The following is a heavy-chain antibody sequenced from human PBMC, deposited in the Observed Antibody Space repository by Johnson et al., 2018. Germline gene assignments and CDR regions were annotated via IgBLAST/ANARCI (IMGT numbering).Heavy chain of an antibody. V-gene: IGHV3-74*03. D-gene: IGHD2/OR15-2a*01. J-gene: IGHJ3*02. CDR1: GFTFSSYS. Sequence: VQLQESGGGLVQPGGSLRLSCAASGFTFSSYSMHWVRQGPGKGLVWVSYMNPQRNYILYADSVKGRFTISRDNAKNTLYLQMNSLRAEDTAVYYCVSDPANGIPDAFENWGHGTMVTVSS. CDR2: MNPQRNYI. CDR3: VSDPANGIPDAFEN.